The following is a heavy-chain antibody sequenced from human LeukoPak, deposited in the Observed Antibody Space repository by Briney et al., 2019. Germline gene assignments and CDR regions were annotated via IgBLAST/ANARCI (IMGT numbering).Heavy chain of an antibody. CDR1: GYTFTGYY. CDR3: ARDLVVRGVIYFDY. V-gene: IGHV1-2*02. D-gene: IGHD3-10*01. CDR2: FNPNSGGT. J-gene: IGHJ4*02. Sequence: PSVRVSCNASGYTFTGYYMTWVRQSAGQGLGWMGWFNPNSGGTNYAQKFPGRVTITRDTSISTDYIELSRLRSDDKAAYYYARDLVVRGVIYFDYWGQGTLVTVSS.